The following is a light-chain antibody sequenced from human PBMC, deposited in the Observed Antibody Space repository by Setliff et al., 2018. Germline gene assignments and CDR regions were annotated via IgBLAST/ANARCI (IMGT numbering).Light chain of an antibody. Sequence: QSVLTQPASVSGSPGQSLTISCSGTGRDVGSYDLVSWYQQHPGKAPKLIIYAVSDRPSGVSHGFSGSKSGNTAYLTISGLRTEDEAAYYCNTYSADTTYFFGSGTKVTVL. J-gene: IGLJ1*01. CDR3: NTYSADTTYF. V-gene: IGLV2-14*03. CDR1: GRDVGSYDL. CDR2: AVS.